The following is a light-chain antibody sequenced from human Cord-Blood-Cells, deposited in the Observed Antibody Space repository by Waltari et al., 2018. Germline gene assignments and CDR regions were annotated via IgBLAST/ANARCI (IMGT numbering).Light chain of an antibody. Sequence: AIQMTQSPSSLSAYVGDRVTITCRASQGIRNDLGWDQQKPGTAPKLLIYAASSLQSGVRSRFSGSGSGTDFTLTISSLQPEDFATYYCLQDYNYPGTFGQGTKVEIK. J-gene: IGKJ1*01. CDR2: AAS. CDR1: QGIRND. V-gene: IGKV1-6*01. CDR3: LQDYNYPGT.